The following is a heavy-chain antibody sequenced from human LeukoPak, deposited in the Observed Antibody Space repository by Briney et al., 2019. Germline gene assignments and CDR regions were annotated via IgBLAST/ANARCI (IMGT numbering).Heavy chain of an antibody. CDR3: VRDLPSDAVAVY. J-gene: IGHJ4*02. CDR2: ISPYNGNA. D-gene: IGHD6-19*01. Sequence: ASVKVSCKASGGSFSRYAISWVRQAPGQRLEWMGWISPYNGNAEYAQKLQGRVTMTTDTSTTTAYMELRSLRSDDTAMYYCVRDLPSDAVAVYWGQGTLVTVSS. V-gene: IGHV1-18*01. CDR1: GGSFSRYA.